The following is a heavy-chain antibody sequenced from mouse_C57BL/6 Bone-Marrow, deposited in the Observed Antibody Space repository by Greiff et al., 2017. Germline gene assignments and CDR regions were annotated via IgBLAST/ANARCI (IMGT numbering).Heavy chain of an antibody. CDR2: IDPETGGT. CDR3: TRPYYDYTWFAY. J-gene: IGHJ3*01. D-gene: IGHD2-4*01. Sequence: LQESGAELVRPGASVTLSCKASGYTFTDYEMHWVKQTPVHGLEWIGAIDPETGGTAYNQKFKGKAILTADKSSSTAYMELRSLTSEDSAVYYCTRPYYDYTWFAYWGQGTLVTVSA. CDR1: GYTFTDYE. V-gene: IGHV1-15*01.